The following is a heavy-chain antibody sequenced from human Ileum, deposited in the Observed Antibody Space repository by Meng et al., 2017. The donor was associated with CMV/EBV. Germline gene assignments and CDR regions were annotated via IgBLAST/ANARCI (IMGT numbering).Heavy chain of an antibody. D-gene: IGHD1-26*01. CDR2: INTYNDNS. V-gene: IGHV1-18*01. J-gene: IGHJ4*02. Sequence: QCQLVQSESEVRKPGASVKVSCKTSGDPFTNSGITWVRQAPGQGLEWMGWINTYNDNSNSAQKFQDRFTMTKDTSTRTAHMELRSLTSDDTAVYYCARVQLSGVFDYWGQGTLVTVSS. CDR3: ARVQLSGVFDY. CDR1: GDPFTNSG.